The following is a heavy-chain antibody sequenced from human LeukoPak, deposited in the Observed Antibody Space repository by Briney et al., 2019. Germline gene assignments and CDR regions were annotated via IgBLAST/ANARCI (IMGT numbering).Heavy chain of an antibody. J-gene: IGHJ4*02. CDR1: GFTFSSSW. Sequence: GGSLTLSCAASGFTFSSSWMTWVRQAPGKGLEWLANIKGDGSDKNYVDSVKGRFTISRDNAKNSLFLQMSSLRGEDTALYYCATEHWGPNSWGQGTLVTVSS. CDR2: IKGDGSDK. V-gene: IGHV3-7*01. D-gene: IGHD3-16*01. CDR3: ATEHWGPNS.